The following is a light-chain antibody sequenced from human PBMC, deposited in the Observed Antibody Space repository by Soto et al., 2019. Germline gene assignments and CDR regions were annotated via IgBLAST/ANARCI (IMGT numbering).Light chain of an antibody. V-gene: IGKV1-39*01. J-gene: IGKJ5*01. CDR3: QQSYRTPPIT. CDR2: AAS. CDR1: QTISSW. Sequence: DIQMTQSPSTLSGSVGDIFTITCRGSQTISSWLAWYQQKPGKAPKLLIYAASSLQSGVPSRFSGSGSGTDFTLTISSLQPEDFATYYCQQSYRTPPITFGQGTRLEIK.